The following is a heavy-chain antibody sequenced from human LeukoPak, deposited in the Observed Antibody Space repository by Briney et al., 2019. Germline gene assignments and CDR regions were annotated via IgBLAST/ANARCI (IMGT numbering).Heavy chain of an antibody. D-gene: IGHD5-18*01. J-gene: IGHJ6*02. V-gene: IGHV1-3*01. Sequence: ASVTVSCTASGYTFTSYAMHWVRQAPGQRLEWMGWINAGNGNTKYSQKFQGRVTITRDTSASTAYMELSSLRSEDTAVYYCARDIGYSYTYGMDVWGQGTTVTVSS. CDR3: ARDIGYSYTYGMDV. CDR1: GYTFTSYA. CDR2: INAGNGNT.